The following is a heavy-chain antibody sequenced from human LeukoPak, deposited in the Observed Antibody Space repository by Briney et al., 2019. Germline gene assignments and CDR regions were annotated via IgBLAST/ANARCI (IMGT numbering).Heavy chain of an antibody. D-gene: IGHD5-24*01. J-gene: IGHJ4*02. CDR3: ARDRAMASLYYFDY. CDR1: GFTFSSYG. V-gene: IGHV3-33*01. Sequence: GRSLRLPCAASGFTFSSYGMHWVRQAPGKGLEWVAIIWYDGSSKYYADSVKGRFTISRDNSKNTLYLQMNSLRAEDTSVYFCARDRAMASLYYFDYWGQGTLVTVSS. CDR2: IWYDGSSK.